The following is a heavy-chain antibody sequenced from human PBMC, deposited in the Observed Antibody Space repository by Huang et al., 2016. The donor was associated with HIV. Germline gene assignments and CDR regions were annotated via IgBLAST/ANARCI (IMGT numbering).Heavy chain of an antibody. Sequence: EVQLVESGGGLVQPGGSLRLSCAASGFTFSSYWMHWFRQVPGKGLGWGSKIKSDGSSTSYADSVKGRFTISRDNAKNTLYLQMNSLRAEDTAVYYCARGSRQGKYYYGSGTAYWGQGTLVTVSS. V-gene: IGHV3-74*01. D-gene: IGHD3-10*01. J-gene: IGHJ4*02. CDR2: IKSDGSST. CDR1: GFTFSSYW. CDR3: ARGSRQGKYYYGSGTAY.